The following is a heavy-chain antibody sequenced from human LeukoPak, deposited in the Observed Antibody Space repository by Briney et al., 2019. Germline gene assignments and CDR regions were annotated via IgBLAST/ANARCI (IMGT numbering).Heavy chain of an antibody. V-gene: IGHV3-21*01. CDR3: ARIGPGRDGSNSFDQ. D-gene: IGHD5-24*01. CDR1: GLTFSSYD. Sequence: RGSLRLSCAASGLTFSSYDMTWVRQAPGKGLQYVSSINYNGIYIFSADSVKGRFTISRDNAKNSLYLEMNSLRVEDTAFYYCARIGPGRDGSNSFDQWGQGTLVIVSS. J-gene: IGHJ4*02. CDR2: INYNGIYI.